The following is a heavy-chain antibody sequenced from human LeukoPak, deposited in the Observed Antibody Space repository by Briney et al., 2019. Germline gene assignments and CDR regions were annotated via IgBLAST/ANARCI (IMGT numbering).Heavy chain of an antibody. CDR1: GFTFNNYA. CDR2: ISGSGGNT. CDR3: AKDRDTYCGGDCYSWSN. J-gene: IGHJ4*02. D-gene: IGHD2-21*01. V-gene: IGHV3-23*01. Sequence: GGSLRLSCAASGFTFNNYAMSWVRQAPGKGLEWVSAISGSGGNTYYADSVKGRFTISRDNSKNTLYLQMNSLRAEDTAVYYCAKDRDTYCGGDCYSWSNWGQGTLVTVSS.